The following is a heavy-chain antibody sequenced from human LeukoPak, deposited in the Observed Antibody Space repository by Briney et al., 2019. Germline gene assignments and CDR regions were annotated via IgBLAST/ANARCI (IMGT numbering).Heavy chain of an antibody. CDR1: GFTFSSYW. V-gene: IGHV3-7*01. CDR3: ARDMNIVVVPAAIRPRASDY. J-gene: IGHJ4*02. D-gene: IGHD2-2*01. Sequence: GGSLRLSCAASGFTFSSYWMSWVRQAPGKGLEWVANIKQDGSEKYYVDSVKGRFTISRDNAKNSLYLQMNSLRAEDTAVYYCARDMNIVVVPAAIRPRASDYWGQGTLVTVSS. CDR2: IKQDGSEK.